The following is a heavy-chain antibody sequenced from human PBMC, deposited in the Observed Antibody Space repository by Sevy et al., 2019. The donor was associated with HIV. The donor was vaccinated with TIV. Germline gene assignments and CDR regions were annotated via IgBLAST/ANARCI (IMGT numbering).Heavy chain of an antibody. CDR2: ISYDGSNK. V-gene: IGHV3-30*04. CDR1: GFTFSSYA. J-gene: IGHJ3*02. D-gene: IGHD3-22*01. Sequence: GGSLRLSCAASGFTFSSYAMHWVRQAPGKGLEWVAVISYDGSNKYYADSVKGRFTISRDNSKNTLYLQMNSLRAEDTAGYYCARVSDSSGYYDAFDIWGQGTMVTVSS. CDR3: ARVSDSSGYYDAFDI.